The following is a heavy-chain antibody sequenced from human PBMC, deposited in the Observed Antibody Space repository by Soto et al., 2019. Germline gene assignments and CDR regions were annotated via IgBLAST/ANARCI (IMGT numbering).Heavy chain of an antibody. D-gene: IGHD2-2*01. CDR2: INHSGST. CDR1: GAAFRGYQ. Sequence: SETLSRTGAVYGAAFRGYQSSRNRKPPGWGLEWIGEINHSGSTNYNPSLKSRVTISVDTSKNQFSLKLSSVTAADTAVYYCATSRYCSSTSCYKDYYYYYMDVWGKGTTVT. CDR3: ATSRYCSSTSCYKDYYYYYMDV. V-gene: IGHV4-34*01. J-gene: IGHJ6*03.